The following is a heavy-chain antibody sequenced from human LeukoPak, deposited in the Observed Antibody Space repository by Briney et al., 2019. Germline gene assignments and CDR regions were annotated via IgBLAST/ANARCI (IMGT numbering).Heavy chain of an antibody. D-gene: IGHD3-9*01. J-gene: IGHJ5*02. Sequence: SETLSLTCAVSGYSISSGYYWDWIRQPPGKGLEWIGSIYHSGSTYYNPSLKSRVTISVDTSKNQFSLKLSSVTAADTAVYYCARKRAPYYDILTGPNNNWFDPWGQGTLVTVSS. V-gene: IGHV4-38-2*01. CDR2: IYHSGST. CDR3: ARKRAPYYDILTGPNNNWFDP. CDR1: GYSISSGYY.